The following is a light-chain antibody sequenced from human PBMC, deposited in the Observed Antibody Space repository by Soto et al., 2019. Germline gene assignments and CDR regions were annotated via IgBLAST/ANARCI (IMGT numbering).Light chain of an antibody. CDR2: GAS. Sequence: IQLTQSPSSLSASMGDRVTITCRASQGFINYLAWYQQKPGKAPKPLIYGASNLQGGVPSRFSGSGAGTDFTLTVSSLQPEDLATYYCQQLFTYPPTFGPGTKVDIK. J-gene: IGKJ3*01. CDR3: QQLFTYPPT. CDR1: QGFINY. V-gene: IGKV1-9*01.